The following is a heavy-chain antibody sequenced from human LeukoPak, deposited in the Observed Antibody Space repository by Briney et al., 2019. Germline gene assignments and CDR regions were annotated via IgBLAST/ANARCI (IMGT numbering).Heavy chain of an antibody. J-gene: IGHJ4*02. D-gene: IGHD3-16*01. CDR3: ARRDDYVWGSQGRQYFDY. V-gene: IGHV4-38-2*02. CDR1: GYSINSAYY. Sequence: PSETLSLTCTVSGYSINSAYYWGWIRQPPGKGLEWIGSMYHSGSTNYNPSLKSRVTISVDTSKNQFSLKLSSVTAADTAVYYCARRDDYVWGSQGRQYFDYWGQGTLVTVSS. CDR2: MYHSGST.